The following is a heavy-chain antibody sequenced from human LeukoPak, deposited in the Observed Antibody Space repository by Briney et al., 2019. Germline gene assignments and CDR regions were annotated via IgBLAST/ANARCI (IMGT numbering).Heavy chain of an antibody. Sequence: GGSLRLSCAASGFTFSSYSMNWVRQAPGKGLEWVSSISSSSSYIYYADSVKGRFTISRDNAKNSLYLQMDSLRAEDTAVYYCARGRYSSSSGDHDAFDIWGQGTMVTVSS. V-gene: IGHV3-21*01. CDR3: ARGRYSSSSGDHDAFDI. D-gene: IGHD6-6*01. CDR2: ISSSSSYI. CDR1: GFTFSSYS. J-gene: IGHJ3*02.